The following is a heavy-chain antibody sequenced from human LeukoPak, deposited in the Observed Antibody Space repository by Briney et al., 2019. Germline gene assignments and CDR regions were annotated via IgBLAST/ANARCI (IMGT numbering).Heavy chain of an antibody. CDR1: GFTFSSYA. Sequence: GGSLRLSCAASGFTFSSYAMSWVPKAPGKGLEGVAVIWYDGSNKYYADSVKGRFTISRDNSKNTLYLQMNSLRAEDTAVYYCARSGDDYGDYEFDYWGQGTLVTVSS. CDR2: IWYDGSNK. V-gene: IGHV3-33*08. J-gene: IGHJ4*02. CDR3: ARSGDDYGDYEFDY. D-gene: IGHD4-17*01.